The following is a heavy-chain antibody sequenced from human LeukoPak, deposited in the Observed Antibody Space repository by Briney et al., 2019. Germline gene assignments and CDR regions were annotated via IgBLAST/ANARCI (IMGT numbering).Heavy chain of an antibody. CDR3: ARDVPTIVGALDY. D-gene: IGHD1-26*01. J-gene: IGHJ4*02. V-gene: IGHV3-23*01. CDR1: GFSFSNYA. CDR2: ISDTGITT. Sequence: PGGSLRLSCAASGFSFSNYAMSWVRQAPGKGLEWVSIISDTGITTYYADSVRGRFTISRDNSYNTLYLQMNGLRAEDTAVYYCARDVPTIVGALDYWGQGTLVTVSS.